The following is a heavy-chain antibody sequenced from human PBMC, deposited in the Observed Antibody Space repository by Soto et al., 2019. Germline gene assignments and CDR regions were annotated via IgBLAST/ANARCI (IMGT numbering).Heavy chain of an antibody. CDR3: AKDVRKDYEGLFDY. CDR2: ISNDGSNK. V-gene: IGHV3-30*18. CDR1: GFTFSSYG. Sequence: SLRLSCAASGFTFSSYGMHWVRQAPGRGLEWVAVISNDGSNKYYADSVKGRFTISRDNSKNTLYLQMNSLRAEDTAVYYCAKDVRKDYEGLFDYWGQGTLVTVSS. D-gene: IGHD4-17*01. J-gene: IGHJ4*02.